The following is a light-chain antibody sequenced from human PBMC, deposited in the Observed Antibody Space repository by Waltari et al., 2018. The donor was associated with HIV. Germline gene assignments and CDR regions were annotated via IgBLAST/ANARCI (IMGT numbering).Light chain of an antibody. J-gene: IGLJ3*02. CDR1: SSNIGSNT. Sequence: QSVLTQPPSASGTPGQRVTISCSGSSSNIGSNTVNWYQQVPGTATKLLIYSNNPRPSGVPDRFSGSKSGTSASLAISGLQSEDEVDYFCASWDDRLSGWVFGGGTKLTVL. CDR3: ASWDDRLSGWV. CDR2: SNN. V-gene: IGLV1-44*01.